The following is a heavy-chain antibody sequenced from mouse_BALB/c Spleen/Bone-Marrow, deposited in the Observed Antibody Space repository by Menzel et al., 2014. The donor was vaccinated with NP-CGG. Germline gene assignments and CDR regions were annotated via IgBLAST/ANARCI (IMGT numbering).Heavy chain of an antibody. D-gene: IGHD2-1*01. Sequence: VQLQQSGAELVKPGASVELSCTASGFNIKDTYMHWVKQRPEQGLEWIGRIDPANGNTKYDPKFQGKATITADTSSNTACLQLSSLTSEDTAVYYCARNGNYGAWFAYWGQGTLVTVSA. CDR3: ARNGNYGAWFAY. CDR1: GFNIKDTY. CDR2: IDPANGNT. J-gene: IGHJ3*01. V-gene: IGHV14-3*02.